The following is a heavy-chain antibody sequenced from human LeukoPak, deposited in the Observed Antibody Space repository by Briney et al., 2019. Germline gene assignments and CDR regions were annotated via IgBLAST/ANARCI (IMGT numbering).Heavy chain of an antibody. J-gene: IGHJ4*02. Sequence: GGSLRLSCGASGYTFSSYSMNWVRQAPGKGLEWGSSISSSSSYIYYADSVKGRFTISRDNAKNSLYLQMNSLRAEDTAVYYCAREYDYVWGSYRSFDYWGQGTLVTVSS. D-gene: IGHD3-16*02. CDR1: GYTFSSYS. V-gene: IGHV3-21*01. CDR3: AREYDYVWGSYRSFDY. CDR2: ISSSSSYI.